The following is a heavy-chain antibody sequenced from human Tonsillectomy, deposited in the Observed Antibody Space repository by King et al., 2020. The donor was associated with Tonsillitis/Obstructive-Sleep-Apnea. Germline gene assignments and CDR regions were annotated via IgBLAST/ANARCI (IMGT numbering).Heavy chain of an antibody. D-gene: IGHD3-22*01. CDR3: ARDSMSHYYDSSAYYTFDY. J-gene: IGHJ4*02. CDR2: ISPYNGDT. V-gene: IGHV1-18*01. Sequence: QLVQSGAEVKKPGASVKVSCKASGYTFTSYGISWVRQAPGQGLEWMGWISPYNGDTNCAPKLKDRVTMTTGTSTSTAYMELRSLRSDDTAVYYCARDSMSHYYDSSAYYTFDYWGQGTLVTVSS. CDR1: GYTFTSYG.